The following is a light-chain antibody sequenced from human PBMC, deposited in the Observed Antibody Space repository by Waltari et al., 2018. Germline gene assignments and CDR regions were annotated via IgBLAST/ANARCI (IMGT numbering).Light chain of an antibody. CDR3: LLSFYDIRA. CDR1: TGAVTSTHH. J-gene: IGLJ3*02. Sequence: QAEVTQEPSPTVSPGGTVTITCGSSTGAVTSTHHPYWFLQKPGQLPRTLIYDTDNNHSWTPARFSGSLLWGKAALTLSGAQPEDEAVYYCLLSFYDIRAFGGGTKLTVL. V-gene: IGLV7-46*01. CDR2: DTD.